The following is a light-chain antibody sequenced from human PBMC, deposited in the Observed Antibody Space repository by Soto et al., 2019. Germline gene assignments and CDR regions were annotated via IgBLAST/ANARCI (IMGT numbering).Light chain of an antibody. V-gene: IGKV1-5*01. Sequence: DIPMTQSPSTLSASVGDRVTITCRASQSINSWLAWYQQKPGKAPKILIHDASSLESGVTSRFSGSGSATEFTLTISSLQPDDFATYYCQQYDSYPITLGQGTQLEMK. CDR2: DAS. J-gene: IGKJ5*01. CDR1: QSINSW. CDR3: QQYDSYPIT.